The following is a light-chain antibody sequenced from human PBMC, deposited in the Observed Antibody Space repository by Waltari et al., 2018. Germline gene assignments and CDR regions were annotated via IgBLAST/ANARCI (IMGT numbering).Light chain of an antibody. CDR1: SSHIVSNL. V-gene: IGLV1-44*01. J-gene: IGLJ3*02. Sequence: ELTQPPSASGTPGQRFPISCSGSSSHIVSNLLNCYQQFPGQAPQLPIYRSDQRPSGVPDRFSGSKSGTSASLAINGLQSEDEAAYYCAAWDDSLHGHWVFGGGTKVTVL. CDR3: AAWDDSLHGHWV. CDR2: RSD.